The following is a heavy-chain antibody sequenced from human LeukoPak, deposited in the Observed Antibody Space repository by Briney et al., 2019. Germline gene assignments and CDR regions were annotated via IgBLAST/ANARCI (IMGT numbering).Heavy chain of an antibody. CDR1: EFTFRSYE. Sequence: PGGSLRLSCAASEFTFRSYEMNWVRQAPGKGLEWISYISSTGNTIYYVDSVQGRFTISRDNAKSSLYLQMNSLRAEDTAVYYCARGRYCSGHNCYFDYWGQGTLVTVSS. V-gene: IGHV3-48*03. J-gene: IGHJ4*02. CDR2: ISSTGNTI. D-gene: IGHD2-15*01. CDR3: ARGRYCSGHNCYFDY.